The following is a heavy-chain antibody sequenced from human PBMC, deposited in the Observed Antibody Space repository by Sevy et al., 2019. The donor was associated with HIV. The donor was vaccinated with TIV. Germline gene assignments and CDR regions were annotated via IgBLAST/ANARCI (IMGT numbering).Heavy chain of an antibody. CDR3: AKDGLAARPSNWFDP. V-gene: IGHV3-33*06. J-gene: IGHJ5*02. D-gene: IGHD6-6*01. CDR1: GFSISGYG. CDR2: IWYDGTNK. Sequence: GGSLRLSCAASGFSISGYGMHWVRQAPGKGLEWVAVIWYDGTNKEYADSVKGRFTISRDNSKNTLYLQMNSLRAEDTAVYYCAKDGLAARPSNWFDPWGQGTLVTVSS.